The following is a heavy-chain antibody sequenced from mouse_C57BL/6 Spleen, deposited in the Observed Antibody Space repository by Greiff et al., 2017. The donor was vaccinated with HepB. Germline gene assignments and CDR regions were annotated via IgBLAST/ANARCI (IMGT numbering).Heavy chain of an antibody. Sequence: VQLKESGGGLVKPGGSLKLSCAASGFTFSDYGMHWVRQAPEKGLEWVAYISSGSSTIYYADTVKGRFTISRDNAKNTLFLQMTSLRSEDTAMYYCAEGLRMDYWGQGTSVTVSS. D-gene: IGHD1-1*01. CDR3: AEGLRMDY. J-gene: IGHJ4*01. CDR2: ISSGSSTI. V-gene: IGHV5-17*01. CDR1: GFTFSDYG.